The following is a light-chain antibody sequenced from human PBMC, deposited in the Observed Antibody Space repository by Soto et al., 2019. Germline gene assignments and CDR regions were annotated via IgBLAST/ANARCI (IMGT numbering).Light chain of an antibody. J-gene: IGLJ2*01. CDR3: SSYSSSTTHVV. CDR1: SSDVGDFNY. CDR2: DVT. V-gene: IGLV2-14*03. Sequence: QSALTQPASVSGSPGRSVIISCTGTSSDVGDFNYVSWYQHLPGRAPKLIIYDVTNRPSGISYRFSASKSGRTASLTISGLQAEDEADYYCSSYSSSTTHVVFGGGTQLTVL.